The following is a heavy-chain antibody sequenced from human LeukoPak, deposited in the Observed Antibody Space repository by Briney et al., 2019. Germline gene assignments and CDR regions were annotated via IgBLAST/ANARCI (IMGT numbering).Heavy chain of an antibody. V-gene: IGHV4-39*07. CDR1: GGSISSSSYY. Sequence: SETLSLTCTVSGGSISSSSYYWGWIRQPPGKGLEWIGSIYYSGSTYYNPSLKSRVTISVDTSKNQFSLKLSSVTAADTAVYYCARGKISYSGYYRYWGQGTLVTVSS. CDR2: IYYSGST. J-gene: IGHJ4*02. CDR3: ARGKISYSGYYRY. D-gene: IGHD3-22*01.